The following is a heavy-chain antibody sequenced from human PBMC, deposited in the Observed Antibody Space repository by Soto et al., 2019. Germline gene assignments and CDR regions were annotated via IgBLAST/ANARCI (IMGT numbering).Heavy chain of an antibody. J-gene: IGHJ4*02. CDR3: AKNIAGCSGGSCYRKGPYYFDY. CDR2: ISGSGGST. D-gene: IGHD2-15*01. Sequence: GGSLRLSCAASGFTFSSYAMSWVRQAPGKGLEWVSAISGSGGSTYYADSVKGRFTISRDNSKNTLYLQMNSLRAEDTAVYYCAKNIAGCSGGSCYRKGPYYFDYWGQGTLVTVSS. CDR1: GFTFSSYA. V-gene: IGHV3-23*01.